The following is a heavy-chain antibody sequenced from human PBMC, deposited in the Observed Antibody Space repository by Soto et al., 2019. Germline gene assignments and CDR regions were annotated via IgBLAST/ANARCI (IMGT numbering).Heavy chain of an antibody. J-gene: IGHJ4*02. Sequence: GGSLRLCCAASGFTFRTYSMNWVRQAPGKGLEWVSSISGSGNYTHYADFLRGRFTISRDNAKTSLYLQMNSLRAEDTAVYYCAREGINNYNEYYFDSWGQGTVVTVSS. CDR3: AREGINNYNEYYFDS. D-gene: IGHD4-4*01. CDR2: ISGSGNYT. V-gene: IGHV3-21*01. CDR1: GFTFRTYS.